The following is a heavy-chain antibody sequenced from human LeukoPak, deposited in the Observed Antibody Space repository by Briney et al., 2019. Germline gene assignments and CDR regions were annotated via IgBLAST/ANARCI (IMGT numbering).Heavy chain of an antibody. V-gene: IGHV3-11*01. CDR2: ISSSGSTI. Sequence: GGSLRLSCAASGFTVSSNYMSWVRQAPGKGLEWVSYISSSGSTIYYADSVKGRFTISRDNAKNSLYLQMNSLRAEDTAVYYCARDGDYGDYVDYWGQGTLVTVSS. J-gene: IGHJ4*02. D-gene: IGHD4-17*01. CDR1: GFTVSSNY. CDR3: ARDGDYGDYVDY.